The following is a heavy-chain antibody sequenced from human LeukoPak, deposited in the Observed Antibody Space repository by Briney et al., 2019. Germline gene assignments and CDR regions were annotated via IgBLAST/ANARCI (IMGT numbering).Heavy chain of an antibody. J-gene: IGHJ4*02. V-gene: IGHV3-21*01. Sequence: GGSLRLSCAASGFTVTTNYMSWVRQAPGKGLEWVSSISSSSRYIYYTDSVKGRSTISRDNAKNSLYLQMNSLRAEDTAVYYCARDLSVGSKPDLGFDYWGQGTLVTVSS. CDR2: ISSSSRYI. D-gene: IGHD1-26*01. CDR3: ARDLSVGSKPDLGFDY. CDR1: GFTVTTNY.